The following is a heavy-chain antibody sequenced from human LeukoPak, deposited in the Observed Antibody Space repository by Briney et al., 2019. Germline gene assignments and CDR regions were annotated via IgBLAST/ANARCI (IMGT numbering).Heavy chain of an antibody. Sequence: ASAKVSCKASGYTFTSYGISWVRQAPGQGLEWMGWISAYNGNTNYAQKLQGRVTMTTDTSTSTAYMELRSLRSDDTAVYYCARDRCSSTSCYREAPVNNWFDPWGQGTLVTVSS. D-gene: IGHD2-2*01. V-gene: IGHV1-18*04. CDR1: GYTFTSYG. CDR3: ARDRCSSTSCYREAPVNNWFDP. CDR2: ISAYNGNT. J-gene: IGHJ5*02.